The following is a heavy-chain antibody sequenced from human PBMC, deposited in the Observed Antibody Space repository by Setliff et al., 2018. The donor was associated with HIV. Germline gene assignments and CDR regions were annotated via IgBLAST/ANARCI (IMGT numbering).Heavy chain of an antibody. D-gene: IGHD3-3*01. Sequence: PSETLSLTCTVSGGSISSSRYYWGWIRQPPGKGLEWIGSTYYVGSTYYNPSLKSRVTISVDTSKNQFSLKLSSVTAAVTAVYYCARSPRYDCPDSWGQGTLVTVSS. V-gene: IGHV4-39*01. CDR2: TYYVGST. CDR3: ARSPRYDCPDS. J-gene: IGHJ4*02. CDR1: GGSISSSRYY.